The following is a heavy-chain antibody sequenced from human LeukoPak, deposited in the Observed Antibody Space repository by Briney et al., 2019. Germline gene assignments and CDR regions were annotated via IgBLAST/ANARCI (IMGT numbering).Heavy chain of an antibody. Sequence: PSETLSLTCTVSGASISNYYWSWIRQPPGKGLECIGYVSYSGSTNYNPSLKSRVTISVDTPKNQFSLRLSSVTAADTAVYYCARDDRGDTALDYWGQGTLVTVSS. CDR1: GASISNYY. V-gene: IGHV4-59*01. CDR2: VSYSGST. D-gene: IGHD5-18*01. CDR3: ARDDRGDTALDY. J-gene: IGHJ4*02.